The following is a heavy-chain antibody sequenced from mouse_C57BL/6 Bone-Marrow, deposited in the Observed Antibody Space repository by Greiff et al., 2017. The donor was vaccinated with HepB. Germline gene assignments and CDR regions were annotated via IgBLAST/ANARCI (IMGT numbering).Heavy chain of an antibody. D-gene: IGHD2-3*01. CDR1: GYTFTSYW. CDR3: TRSRWLPAWFAY. V-gene: IGHV1-5*01. Sequence: VQLQQSGTVLARPGASVKMSCKTSGYTFTSYWMHWVKQRPGQGLEWIGAIYPGNSDTSYNQKFKGKAKLTAVTSASTAYMELSSLTNEDSAVYYCTRSRWLPAWFAYWGQGTLVTVSA. CDR2: IYPGNSDT. J-gene: IGHJ3*01.